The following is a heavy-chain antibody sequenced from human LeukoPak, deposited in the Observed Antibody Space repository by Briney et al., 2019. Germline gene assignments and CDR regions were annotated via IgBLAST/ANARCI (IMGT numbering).Heavy chain of an antibody. CDR2: IYHSGST. V-gene: IGHV4-30-2*01. D-gene: IGHD4-23*01. Sequence: PSETLSLTCAVSGGSISSGGYYWSWIRQPPGKGLEWIGYIYHSGSTYYNPSLKSRVTISVDRSKNQFSLKLSSVTAADTAVYYCARADGGNNHDYWGQGTLVTVSS. CDR3: ARADGGNNHDY. CDR1: GGSISSGGYY. J-gene: IGHJ4*02.